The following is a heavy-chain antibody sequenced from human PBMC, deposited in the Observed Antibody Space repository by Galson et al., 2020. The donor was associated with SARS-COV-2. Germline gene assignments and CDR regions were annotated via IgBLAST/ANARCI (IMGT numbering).Heavy chain of an antibody. CDR2: MNPDSVNT. CDR1: GYTFASYE. Sequence: ASVKVSCKASGYTFASYEIHWVRQAPGQGLEWMGSMNPDSVNTGYAWKFQDRVSMTGSISLRTAYMELRSLRSEDTALYYCSRGPGLYPFASGNYKWAFEFWGQGTLVSVSS. J-gene: IGHJ4*02. CDR3: SRGPGLYPFASGNYKWAFEF. V-gene: IGHV1-8*02. D-gene: IGHD3-10*01.